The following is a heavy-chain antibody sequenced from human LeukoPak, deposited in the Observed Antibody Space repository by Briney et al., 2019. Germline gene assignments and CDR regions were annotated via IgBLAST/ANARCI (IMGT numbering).Heavy chain of an antibody. CDR1: GFIFSTYA. J-gene: IGHJ3*01. CDR2: ISSNGGST. D-gene: IGHD3-10*01. Sequence: GGSLRLSCAASGFIFSTYAMYWVRQAPGKGLEYVSVISSNGGSTYYANSVKGRFTMSRDNSKNTLYLQMGSLRAEDMAVYYCARAGLWFGELLGALDVWGQGTMVTVSS. CDR3: ARAGLWFGELLGALDV. V-gene: IGHV3-64*01.